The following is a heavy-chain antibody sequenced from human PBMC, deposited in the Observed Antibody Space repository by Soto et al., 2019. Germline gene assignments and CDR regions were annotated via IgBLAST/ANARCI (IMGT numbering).Heavy chain of an antibody. J-gene: IGHJ4*02. V-gene: IGHV1-3*01. CDR3: ARDSPHSSSWYLFDY. D-gene: IGHD6-13*01. CDR1: GYTFTSYA. CDR2: INAGNGNT. Sequence: GASVKVSFKASGYTFTSYAMHWVRQAPGQRLEWMGWINAGNGNTKYSQKFQGRVTITRDTSASTAYMELSSLRSEDTAVYYCARDSPHSSSWYLFDYWGQGTLVTVSS.